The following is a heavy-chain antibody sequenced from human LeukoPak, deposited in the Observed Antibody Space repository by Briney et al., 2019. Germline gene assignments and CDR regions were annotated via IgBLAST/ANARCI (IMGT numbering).Heavy chain of an antibody. CDR2: ISTDGGDT. Sequence: GGSLRLSCAASGFTFDDYGMSWVRQAPGKGLEWVSTISTDGGDTYYAGSVKGRFTISRDNSKNTLYLQLNSLRAEDTAVYYCAKDSPYFDYWGQGTLVTVSS. V-gene: IGHV3-23*01. J-gene: IGHJ4*02. CDR1: GFTFDDYG. CDR3: AKDSPYFDY.